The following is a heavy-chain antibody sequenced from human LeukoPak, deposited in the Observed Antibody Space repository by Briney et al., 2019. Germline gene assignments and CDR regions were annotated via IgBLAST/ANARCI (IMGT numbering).Heavy chain of an antibody. Sequence: GGSLRLSCAASGFTFSSYAMSWVRQAPGKGLEWVSAISGSDGNTYYADSVKGRFTISGDSSKNTLYLQLNSLRAEGTAVYYCAKADCSTTNCYDYWGQGTLVTVSS. D-gene: IGHD2-2*01. J-gene: IGHJ4*02. CDR3: AKADCSTTNCYDY. V-gene: IGHV3-23*01. CDR2: ISGSDGNT. CDR1: GFTFSSYA.